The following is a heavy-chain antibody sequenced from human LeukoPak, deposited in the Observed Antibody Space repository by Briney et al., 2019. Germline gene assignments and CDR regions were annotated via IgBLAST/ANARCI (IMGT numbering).Heavy chain of an antibody. J-gene: IGHJ4*02. D-gene: IGHD2-2*01. CDR2: IGISSGNT. Sequence: GGSLRLSCAASGFTFSSYSMNWVRQAPGKGLEWISYIGISSGNTKYADSVKGRFTISGDKAKNSVYLQLNSLRVEDTAVYYCARDTKYAFDNWGQGTLVTVSS. CDR1: GFTFSSYS. CDR3: ARDTKYAFDN. V-gene: IGHV3-48*01.